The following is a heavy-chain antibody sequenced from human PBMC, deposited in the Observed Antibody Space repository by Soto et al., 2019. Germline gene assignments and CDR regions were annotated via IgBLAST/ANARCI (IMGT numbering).Heavy chain of an antibody. D-gene: IGHD2-2*01. Sequence: QVQLVESGGGVVQPGRSLRLSCAASGFTFSSYGMHWVRQAPGKGLEWVAVISYDGSNKYYADSVKGRFTISRDNSKNTRYLKMDSLRAEDTAVYYCAKGPAIVLVPAAMNYDYGMDVWGQGTTVTVSS. CDR1: GFTFSSYG. CDR2: ISYDGSNK. J-gene: IGHJ6*02. V-gene: IGHV3-30*18. CDR3: AKGPAIVLVPAAMNYDYGMDV.